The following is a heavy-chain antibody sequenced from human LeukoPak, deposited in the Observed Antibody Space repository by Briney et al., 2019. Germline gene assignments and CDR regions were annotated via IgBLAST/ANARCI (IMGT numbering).Heavy chain of an antibody. V-gene: IGHV3-21*01. Sequence: GGSLRLSCAASGITFSSYSMNWVRQAPGKGLDWVSSISNSSTYIYYADSVKGRFSISRDNAKNSLYLQMNSLRAEDTAVYYCARERGTRDYYYYMDVWGKGTTVTVSS. CDR1: GITFSSYS. J-gene: IGHJ6*03. CDR2: ISNSSTYI. CDR3: ARERGTRDYYYYMDV. D-gene: IGHD1-1*01.